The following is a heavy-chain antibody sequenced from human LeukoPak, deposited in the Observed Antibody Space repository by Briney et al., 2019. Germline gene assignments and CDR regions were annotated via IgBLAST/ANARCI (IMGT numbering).Heavy chain of an antibody. CDR3: ARGRYSSGWSDY. J-gene: IGHJ4*02. D-gene: IGHD6-19*01. CDR2: INHSGST. V-gene: IGHV4-34*01. Sequence: SETLSLTCAVHGGSFSGYYWSWIRQPPGKGLEWIGEINHSGSTNYNPSLKSRVTISVDTSKNQFSLKLSSVTAADTAVYYCARGRYSSGWSDYWGQGTLVTVSS. CDR1: GGSFSGYY.